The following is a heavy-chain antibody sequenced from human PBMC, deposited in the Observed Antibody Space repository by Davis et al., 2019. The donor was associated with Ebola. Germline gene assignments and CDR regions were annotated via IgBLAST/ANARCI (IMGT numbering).Heavy chain of an antibody. CDR2: LHPGTSDI. CDR1: GYSFITHW. D-gene: IGHD5-18*01. CDR3: KSQGHRGSYLIHDY. Sequence: GESLKISCQASGYSFITHWIGWVRQMPGKGLEWMTHLHPGTSDIRYSPYFPGHVTISVDNSIITAYLQWSSLKASDTAMYYCKSQGHRGSYLIHDYWGQGTQVIVSS. J-gene: IGHJ4*02. V-gene: IGHV5-51*01.